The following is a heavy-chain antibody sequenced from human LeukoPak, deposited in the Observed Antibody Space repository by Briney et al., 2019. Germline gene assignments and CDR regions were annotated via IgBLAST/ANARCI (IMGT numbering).Heavy chain of an antibody. Sequence: SETLSLTCSVSGGSISPYYWSWIRQPPGKGLEWIGYISYSGNTNSNPSLKGRVTISVDTSKNQFSLKLSSVTAADTAVYYCAREVFSNYRGGFDIWGQGTLVTVSS. D-gene: IGHD4-11*01. CDR1: GGSISPYY. CDR3: AREVFSNYRGGFDI. J-gene: IGHJ3*02. CDR2: ISYSGNT. V-gene: IGHV4-59*01.